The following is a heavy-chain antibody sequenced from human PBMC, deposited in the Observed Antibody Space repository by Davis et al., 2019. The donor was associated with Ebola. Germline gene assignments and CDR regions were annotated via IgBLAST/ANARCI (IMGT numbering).Heavy chain of an antibody. Sequence: PGGSLRLSCSASGFTFSSYAMHWVRQAPGKGLEYVSAISSNGGSTYYADSVKGRFTISRDNSKNTLYLQMSSLRAEDTAVYYCVVGLLWFGESPGYFDYWGQGTLVTVSS. V-gene: IGHV3-64D*06. J-gene: IGHJ4*02. CDR1: GFTFSSYA. CDR2: ISSNGGST. D-gene: IGHD3-10*01. CDR3: VVGLLWFGESPGYFDY.